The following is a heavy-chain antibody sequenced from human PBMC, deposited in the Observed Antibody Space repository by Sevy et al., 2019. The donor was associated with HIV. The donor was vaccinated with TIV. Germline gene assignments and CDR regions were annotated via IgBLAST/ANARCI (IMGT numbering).Heavy chain of an antibody. D-gene: IGHD4-4*01. CDR2: IKRDGSEK. CDR3: ARVPMTTEIVSHNWFDP. V-gene: IGHV3-7*01. J-gene: IGHJ5*02. Sequence: GGSLRLSCVASGFTLNSYWMSWVRQAPGKGLEWVANIKRDGSEKNYEDYVRGRFTISRDNAKNSLYLQMNSLRAEDTAVYYCARVPMTTEIVSHNWFDPWGQGTLVTVSS. CDR1: GFTLNSYW.